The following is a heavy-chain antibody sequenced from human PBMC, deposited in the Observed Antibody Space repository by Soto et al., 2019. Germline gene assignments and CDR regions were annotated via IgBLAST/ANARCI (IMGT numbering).Heavy chain of an antibody. CDR1: GYSFTSYW. Sequence: GESLKISCQGSGYSFTSYWIGWVRQMPGKGLEWMGIIYPGDSDTRYSPSFQGQVTISADKSISTAYLQWSSLKASDTAMYYCARHVVVVAATEPYFDYWGQGTLVTVSS. D-gene: IGHD2-15*01. CDR3: ARHVVVVAATEPYFDY. J-gene: IGHJ4*02. V-gene: IGHV5-51*01. CDR2: IYPGDSDT.